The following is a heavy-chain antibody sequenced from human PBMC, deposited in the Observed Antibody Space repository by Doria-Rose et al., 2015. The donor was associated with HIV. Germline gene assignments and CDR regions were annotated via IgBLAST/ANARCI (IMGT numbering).Heavy chain of an antibody. J-gene: IGHJ4*02. D-gene: IGHD6-13*01. V-gene: IGHV2-26*01. Sequence: QVTLKESGPVLVKPTETLTLTCTVSGVSLSSPGMGVSWIRQPPGKALEWLANIFSDDERSYKTSLKGRLTISRATSKSQVVLTMTDMDPVDTATYYCARIKSSRWYHKYYFDFWGQGTLVIVSA. CDR1: GVSLSSPGMG. CDR2: IFSDDER. CDR3: ARIKSSRWYHKYYFDF.